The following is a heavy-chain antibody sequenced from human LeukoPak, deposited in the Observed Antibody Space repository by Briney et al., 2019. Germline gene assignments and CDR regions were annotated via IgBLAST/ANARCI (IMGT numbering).Heavy chain of an antibody. CDR2: ISGSGRAA. J-gene: IGHJ4*02. CDR3: AKVAVAGTSEDFDY. Sequence: GGSLRLSCVASGFTFVDYAIAWVRQAPGKGPAWVSGISGSGRAAYYADSVRGRFTISRDNSKNTVYLQMNSLRAEDTAVYYCAKVAVAGTSEDFDYWGQGTLVTVSS. CDR1: GFTFVDYA. D-gene: IGHD6-19*01. V-gene: IGHV3-23*01.